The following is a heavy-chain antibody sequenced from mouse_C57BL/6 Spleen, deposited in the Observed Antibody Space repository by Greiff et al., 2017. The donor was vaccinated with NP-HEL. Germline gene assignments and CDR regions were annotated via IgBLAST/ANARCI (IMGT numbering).Heavy chain of an antibody. Sequence: EVQGVESGGGLVQPGGSLKLSCAASGFTFSDYYMYWVRQTPEKRLEWVAYISNGGGSTYYPDTVKGRFTISRDNAKNTLYLQMSRLKSEDTAMYYGASSNWDGYWYFDVWGTGTTVTVSS. CDR1: GFTFSDYY. CDR3: ASSNWDGYWYFDV. D-gene: IGHD4-1*01. CDR2: ISNGGGST. J-gene: IGHJ1*03. V-gene: IGHV5-12*01.